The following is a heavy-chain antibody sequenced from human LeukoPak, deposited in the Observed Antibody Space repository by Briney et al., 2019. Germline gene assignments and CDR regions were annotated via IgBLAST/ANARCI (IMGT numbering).Heavy chain of an antibody. CDR3: ARRLRRYFDY. CDR1: LGYISAYF. Sequence: SESLSLTRALSLGYISAYFWSWIPHPPRRGLEWSGYIFTGSTTYSPSLKSRVTISVDTSKKKFSLKLNSVTAADTAVYFCARRLRRYFDYWGQGSLVTVSS. CDR2: IFTGST. V-gene: IGHV4-4*09. J-gene: IGHJ4*02.